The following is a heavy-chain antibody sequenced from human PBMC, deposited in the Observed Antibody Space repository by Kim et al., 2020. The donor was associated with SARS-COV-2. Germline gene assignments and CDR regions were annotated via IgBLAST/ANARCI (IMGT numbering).Heavy chain of an antibody. CDR1: GGSISSSSYY. J-gene: IGHJ4*02. V-gene: IGHV4-39*06. Sequence: SETLSLTCTVSGGSISSSSYYWGWIRQPPGKGLEWIGSIYYSGSTYYNPTLKSRVTISVDTSKNQFTLKLSSVTAADTAGYYCAREEQQWLVRGGNYWGQGTLVTVSS. CDR2: IYYSGST. D-gene: IGHD6-19*01. CDR3: AREEQQWLVRGGNY.